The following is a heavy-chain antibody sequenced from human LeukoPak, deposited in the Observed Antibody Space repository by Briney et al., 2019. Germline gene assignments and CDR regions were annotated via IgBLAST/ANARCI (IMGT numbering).Heavy chain of an antibody. CDR3: ARARRQWLVGANIRGDNPPYYYDY. J-gene: IGHJ4*02. D-gene: IGHD6-19*01. Sequence: SETLSLTCTVSDGSISSNSYYWGWIRQPPGKGLEWIANIFYSGNTYYNPSLKSRVTISVDTSKNQFSLKLRSVTAADTAMYYCARARRQWLVGANIRGDNPPYYYDYWGQGILVTVSS. V-gene: IGHV4-39*07. CDR1: DGSISSNSYY. CDR2: IFYSGNT.